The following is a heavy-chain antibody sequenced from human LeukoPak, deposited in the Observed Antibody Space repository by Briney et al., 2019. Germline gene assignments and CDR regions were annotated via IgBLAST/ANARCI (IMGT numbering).Heavy chain of an antibody. D-gene: IGHD1-1*01. J-gene: IGHJ4*02. CDR3: AKSPADLSRYKQFDYFDY. CDR1: GFTFNRYS. V-gene: IGHV3-23*01. Sequence: PGGSLTISCAGSGFTFNRYSLNWGRQAPGKGLEWVSTISAAGGSAYYSDSVRGRFTLSRDNSKNTLSLHMSSLGAEDTGIYYCAKSPADLSRYKQFDYFDYWGQGTLVTVSS. CDR2: ISAAGGSA.